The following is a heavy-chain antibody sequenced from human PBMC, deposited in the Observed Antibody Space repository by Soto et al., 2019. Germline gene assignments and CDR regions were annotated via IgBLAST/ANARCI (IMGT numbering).Heavy chain of an antibody. CDR2: ITAGDGNT. V-gene: IGHV1-3*01. D-gene: IGHD3-10*01. CDR3: ARDQGALLWFGELLASDY. CDR1: GYTFPNYA. Sequence: QVQLVQSGAEVKKPGASVKVSCKASGYTFPNYAIHWLRQAPGQRLEWMGWITAGDGNTKYSQKFQGRVTITRDTSASTAYMELRSLRSDDTAVYYCARDQGALLWFGELLASDYWGQGTMVTVSS. J-gene: IGHJ4*02.